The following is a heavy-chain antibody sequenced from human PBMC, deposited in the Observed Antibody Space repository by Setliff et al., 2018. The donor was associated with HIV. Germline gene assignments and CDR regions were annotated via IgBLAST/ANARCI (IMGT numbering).Heavy chain of an antibody. CDR1: GFTFSNAW. Sequence: GGSLRLSCAGSGFTFSNAWMSWIHQAPGKGLEWVARLKSNAEGGTADYAAPVRRRFTISRDDSKNTLYLLMNSLKVEDTAVYYCTTLLSGVGTDVFDIWGQGTMVTVSS. D-gene: IGHD2-15*01. J-gene: IGHJ3*02. CDR2: LKSNAEGGTA. V-gene: IGHV3-15*01. CDR3: TTLLSGVGTDVFDI.